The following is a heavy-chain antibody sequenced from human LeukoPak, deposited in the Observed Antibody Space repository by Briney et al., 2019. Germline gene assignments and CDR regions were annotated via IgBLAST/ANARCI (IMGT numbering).Heavy chain of an antibody. Sequence: SVKVSCKASGGTFSSYAISWVRQAPGQGLEWMGRIIPILGIANYAQKFQGRVTITADKSTSTAYMELSSLRSEDTAVYYCASTLIAAAGFDYWGQGTLVTVSS. J-gene: IGHJ4*02. D-gene: IGHD6-13*01. CDR2: IIPILGIA. CDR3: ASTLIAAAGFDY. V-gene: IGHV1-69*04. CDR1: GGTFSSYA.